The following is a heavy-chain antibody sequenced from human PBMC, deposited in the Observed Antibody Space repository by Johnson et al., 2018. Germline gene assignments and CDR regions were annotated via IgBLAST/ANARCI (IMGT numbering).Heavy chain of an antibody. J-gene: IGHJ4*01. CDR2: IMTKIDGETT. Sequence: VRLVEGGGGLIEPGGSLRLCCAASGFTFSNAWMNWVRQAPGKGLEWVGRIMTKIDGETTDYAAPVKGIFTISRDDSRNMMYLQMNSLKTEDTAVYYWATFPIVGTALVWGQGTLVTVSS. CDR1: GFTFSNAW. V-gene: IGHV3-15*01. D-gene: IGHD1-26*01. CDR3: ATFPIVGTALV.